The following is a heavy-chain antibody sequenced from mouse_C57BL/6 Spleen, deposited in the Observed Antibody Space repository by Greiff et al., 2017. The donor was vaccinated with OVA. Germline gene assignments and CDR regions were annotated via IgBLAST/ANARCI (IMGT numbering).Heavy chain of an antibody. D-gene: IGHD2-10*02. Sequence: EVKVVESGGGLVQPGGSLKLSCAASGFTFSDYYMYWVRQTPEKRLEWVAYISNGGGSTYYPDTVKGRFTISRDNAKNTLYLQMSRLKSEDTAMYYCARGYGKPGAMDYWGQGTSVTVSS. J-gene: IGHJ4*01. V-gene: IGHV5-12*01. CDR2: ISNGGGST. CDR3: ARGYGKPGAMDY. CDR1: GFTFSDYY.